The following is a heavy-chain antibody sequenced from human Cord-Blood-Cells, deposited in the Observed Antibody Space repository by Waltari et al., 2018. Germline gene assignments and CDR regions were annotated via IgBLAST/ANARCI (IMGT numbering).Heavy chain of an antibody. V-gene: IGHV4-39*01. D-gene: IGHD1-26*01. Sequence: QLQLQESGPGLVKPSETLSLTCTVSGGSISSSSYYWGWTRQPPGKGLGWIGSIYYSGATYYNPALRGRVTISVDTSKNQFSLKLSSVTATDTAVYYCARLDSGSYDENWFDPWGQGTLVTVSS. J-gene: IGHJ5*02. CDR1: GGSISSSSYY. CDR2: IYYSGAT. CDR3: ARLDSGSYDENWFDP.